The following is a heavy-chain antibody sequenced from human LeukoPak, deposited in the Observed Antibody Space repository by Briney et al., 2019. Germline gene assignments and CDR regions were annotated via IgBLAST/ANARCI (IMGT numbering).Heavy chain of an antibody. V-gene: IGHV4-4*09. J-gene: IGHJ3*02. D-gene: IGHD2-2*01. CDR1: GSISSYY. CDR2: IYTSGST. CDR3: ARQKCTSTSCLTKNAFDI. Sequence: SETLSLTCTVSGSISSYYWSWIRQPPGKGLKGIGYIYTSGSTNYNPSLKSRVTISVDTSKNQFSLDLSSVTAADTAVYYCARQKCTSTSCLTKNAFDIWGQGTMVTVSS.